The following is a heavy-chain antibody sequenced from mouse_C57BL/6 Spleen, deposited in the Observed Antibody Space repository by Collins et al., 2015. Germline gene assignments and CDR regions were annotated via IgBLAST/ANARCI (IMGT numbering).Heavy chain of an antibody. CDR1: GHTFTDYS. CDR2: INTETGEP. V-gene: IGHV9-2-1*01. Sequence: QIQLVQSGPELKKPGETVKISCKASGHTFTDYSIHWMKQAPGKGLKWMGWINTETGEPTCADDFKGRFAFSLETSASTAYLQINNLKNEDTATYFCARERGVAYWGQGTLVTVSA. J-gene: IGHJ3*01. CDR3: ARERGVAY.